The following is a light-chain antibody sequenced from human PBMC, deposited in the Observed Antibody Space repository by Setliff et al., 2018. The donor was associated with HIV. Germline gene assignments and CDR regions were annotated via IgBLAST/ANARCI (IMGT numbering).Light chain of an antibody. Sequence: ALTQPASVSGSPGQSITISCTGTSGDVGRYNLVSWYQQQPGKPPKLMIYQASKRPSGVSNRFSGSKSGNTASLTISGLQVEDEADYYCCSNTGSNTYVFGTGTKVTVL. CDR3: CSNTGSNTYV. CDR1: SGDVGRYNL. V-gene: IGLV2-23*01. CDR2: QAS. J-gene: IGLJ1*01.